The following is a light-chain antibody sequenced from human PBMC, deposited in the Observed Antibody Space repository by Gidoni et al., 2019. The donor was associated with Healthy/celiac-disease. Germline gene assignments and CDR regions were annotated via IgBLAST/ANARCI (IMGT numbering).Light chain of an antibody. CDR1: QGLRND. Sequence: AIQMTQSPSSLSASVGDRVTIPCRASQGLRNDLGWYQQKPGKAPKLLIYAASSLQSGVPSRFSGSGSGTDFTLTISSLQPEDFATYYCLQDYNYPLTFGQGTKLEIK. CDR3: LQDYNYPLT. V-gene: IGKV1-6*01. J-gene: IGKJ2*01. CDR2: AAS.